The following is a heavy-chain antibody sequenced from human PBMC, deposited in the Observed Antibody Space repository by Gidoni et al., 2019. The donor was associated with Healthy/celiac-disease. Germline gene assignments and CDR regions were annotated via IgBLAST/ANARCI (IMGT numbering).Heavy chain of an antibody. V-gene: IGHV3-33*01. CDR2: IWYDGSNK. Sequence: QVHLVESGGGVVQPGRSLRLSCAAFGFTPGGYGMHWVRQAPGKGLEWVAVIWYDGSNKYYADSVKGRFTISRDNSKNTLYLQMNSLRAEDTAVYYCARDHYDILTGYAFDYWGQGTLVTVSS. CDR3: ARDHYDILTGYAFDY. J-gene: IGHJ4*02. CDR1: GFTPGGYG. D-gene: IGHD3-9*01.